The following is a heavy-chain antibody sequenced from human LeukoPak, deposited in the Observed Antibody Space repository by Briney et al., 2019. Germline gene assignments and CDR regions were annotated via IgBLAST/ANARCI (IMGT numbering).Heavy chain of an antibody. V-gene: IGHV3-23*01. CDR1: GFTFTDSA. D-gene: IGHD5-12*01. CDR3: AKGGGYAPLDS. J-gene: IGHJ4*02. CDR2: ISSSGGNT. Sequence: TGGSLRLSCAASGFTFTDSAMTWVRQPPGKGLEWVSTISSSGGNTIYIDSVKDRFTISRDNSKNTLYLQMNSLRAEDSAIYYCAKGGGYAPLDSWGQGTPVTVSS.